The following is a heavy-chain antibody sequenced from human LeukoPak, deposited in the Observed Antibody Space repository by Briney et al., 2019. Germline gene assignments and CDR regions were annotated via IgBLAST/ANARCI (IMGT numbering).Heavy chain of an antibody. CDR1: GYTFTGYY. CDR2: INTNTGNP. Sequence: ASVKVSCKASGYTFTGYYMHWVRQAPGQGLEWMGWINTNTGNPTYAQGFTGRFVFSLDTSVSTAYLQISSLKAEDTAVYYCARTQYSSSSGVRFDYWGQGTLVTVSS. D-gene: IGHD6-6*01. V-gene: IGHV7-4-1*02. CDR3: ARTQYSSSSGVRFDY. J-gene: IGHJ4*02.